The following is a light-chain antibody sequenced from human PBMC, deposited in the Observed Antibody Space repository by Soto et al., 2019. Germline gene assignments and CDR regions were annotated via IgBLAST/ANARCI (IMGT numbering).Light chain of an antibody. Sequence: QSVLTQPPSVSAAPGQRVTISCFGSGSNIGNNFVSWYQQFPGTSPKLLIYDNNKRPSGIPGRFSGSKSGTSATLDITGLQTGDEADYYCGTWDNSLXAYVFGAGTKLTVL. J-gene: IGLJ1*01. V-gene: IGLV1-51*01. CDR2: DNN. CDR1: GSNIGNNF. CDR3: GTWDNSLXAYV.